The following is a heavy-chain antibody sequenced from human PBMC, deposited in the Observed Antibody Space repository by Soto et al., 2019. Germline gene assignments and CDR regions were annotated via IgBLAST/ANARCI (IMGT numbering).Heavy chain of an antibody. CDR2: IRSKAYGGTT. D-gene: IGHD3-3*01. J-gene: IGHJ4*02. CDR1: GFTFGDYA. Sequence: GGSLRLSCTASGFTFGDYAMSWFRQAPGKGLEWVGFIRSKAYGGTTEYAASVKGRFTISRDDSKSLAYLQMNSLKTEDTAVYYCTRGTYDFWSGYYSYWGQGTLVTVSS. V-gene: IGHV3-49*03. CDR3: TRGTYDFWSGYYSY.